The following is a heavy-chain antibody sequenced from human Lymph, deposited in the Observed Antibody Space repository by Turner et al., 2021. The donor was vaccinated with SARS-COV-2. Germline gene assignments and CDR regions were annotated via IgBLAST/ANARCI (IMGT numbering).Heavy chain of an antibody. D-gene: IGHD4-17*01. CDR1: VFTVSSNY. CDR3: ARVLPYGDYFDY. CDR2: IYSGGST. V-gene: IGHV3-53*01. J-gene: IGHJ4*02. Sequence: VQVVDSGGGLIQPGGSLRLSCAASVFTVSSNYMSWVRQAPGKGLEWVSVIYSGGSTYYADSVKGRFTISRDNSKNTLYLQMNSLRAEDTAVYYCARVLPYGDYFDYWGQGTLVTVSS.